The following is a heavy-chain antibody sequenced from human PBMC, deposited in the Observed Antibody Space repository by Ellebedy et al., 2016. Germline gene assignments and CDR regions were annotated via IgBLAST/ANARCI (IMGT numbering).Heavy chain of an antibody. CDR1: GFIFRTYS. V-gene: IGHV3-48*02. CDR2: ISVGGPI. CDR3: ARGRDYAFDY. D-gene: IGHD4-17*01. J-gene: IGHJ4*02. Sequence: GGSLRLSXAASGFIFRTYSMNWVRQAPGKGLEYISHISVGGPIYYADYVKGRFTISRDNAKNSLYLEMSSQRDEDTAVDFCARGRDYAFDYWGQGSLVTVSS.